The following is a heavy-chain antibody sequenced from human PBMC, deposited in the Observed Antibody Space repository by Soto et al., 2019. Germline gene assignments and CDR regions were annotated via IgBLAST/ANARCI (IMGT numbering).Heavy chain of an antibody. V-gene: IGHV1-69*02. CDR1: GGTFSSYT. CDR2: IIPILGIA. J-gene: IGHJ4*02. CDR3: ARCIDYGSGSYLGDYFDY. Sequence: ASVKVSCKASGGTFSSYTISWVRQAPGQGLEWMGRIIPILGIANYAQKFQGRVTITADKSTSTAYMELSSLRSEDTAVYYCARCIDYGSGSYLGDYFDYWGQGTLVTVSS. D-gene: IGHD3-10*01.